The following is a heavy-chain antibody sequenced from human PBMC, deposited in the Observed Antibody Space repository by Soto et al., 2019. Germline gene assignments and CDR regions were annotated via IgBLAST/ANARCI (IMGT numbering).Heavy chain of an antibody. J-gene: IGHJ6*02. Sequence: PGGSLKVSCRGSGYGCTSCGISWVGEMPGKGLEWMGRIDPSDSYTKYSPSFQGHVSISADKSIRTAYLQWSSLKASDTAMYYCETYFDSSFRLYHYRLAFRGQRSSVIASS. CDR1: GYGCTSCG. CDR3: ETYFDSSFRLYHYRLAF. D-gene: IGHD3-22*01. V-gene: IGHV5-10-1*01. CDR2: IDPSDSYT.